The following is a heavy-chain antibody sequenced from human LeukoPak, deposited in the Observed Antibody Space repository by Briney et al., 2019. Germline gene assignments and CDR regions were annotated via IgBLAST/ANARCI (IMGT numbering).Heavy chain of an antibody. V-gene: IGHV1-2*04. J-gene: IGHJ3*02. Sequence: ASVKVSCKASGYTFTGYYMHWVRQAPGQGLEWMGWINPNSGGTNYAQKFQGWVTMTRDTSNSTAYMELSRLRSDDTAVYYCARAMGPNILTGDAFDIWGQGTMVTVSS. CDR3: ARAMGPNILTGDAFDI. D-gene: IGHD3-9*01. CDR1: GYTFTGYY. CDR2: INPNSGGT.